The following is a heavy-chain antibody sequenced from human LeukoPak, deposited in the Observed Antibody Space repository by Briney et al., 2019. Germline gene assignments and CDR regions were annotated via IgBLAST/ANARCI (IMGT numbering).Heavy chain of an antibody. V-gene: IGHV4-59*07. D-gene: IGHD3-16*02. J-gene: IGHJ5*02. CDR2: IYYTGNT. CDR3: ARLYNHNWFDP. CDR1: VDSINSYY. Sequence: SDTLSLTCTVSVDSINSYYWSWIRQPPGRALEWIGYIYYTGNTNYNPSLKSRVTISIDTSKNQFSLKLSSVTAADTAMYYCARLYNHNWFDPWGQGTLVTVSS.